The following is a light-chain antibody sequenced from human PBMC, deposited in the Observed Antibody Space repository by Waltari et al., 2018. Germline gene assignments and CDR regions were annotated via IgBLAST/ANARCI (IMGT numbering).Light chain of an antibody. Sequence: DIVLTQSPFTLSLSPGERATFFCRASQSLTRALAWSQHKPGPAPRLLIYGTSSRATGIPERFSRSGSGTEFSLTISRLEPEDFAVYYCQHYVGLPATFGQGTKVEIK. CDR1: QSLTRA. CDR2: GTS. V-gene: IGKV3-20*01. CDR3: QHYVGLPAT. J-gene: IGKJ1*01.